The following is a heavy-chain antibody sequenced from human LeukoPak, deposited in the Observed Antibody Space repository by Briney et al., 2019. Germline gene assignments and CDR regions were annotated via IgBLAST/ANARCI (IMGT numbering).Heavy chain of an antibody. CDR2: INPKSGGT. CDR3: ARPQDHDGNVEVFDL. J-gene: IGHJ3*01. D-gene: IGHD4-23*01. V-gene: IGHV1-2*02. CDR1: GYSFPIYY. Sequence: ASVKVSCKASGYSFPIYYIHWVRQAPGQRLEWMGWINPKSGGTNRAQKFQGRLTMTRDTSISSAYMDLSSLRSDDTAVYYCARPQDHDGNVEVFDLWGQGTMVTASS.